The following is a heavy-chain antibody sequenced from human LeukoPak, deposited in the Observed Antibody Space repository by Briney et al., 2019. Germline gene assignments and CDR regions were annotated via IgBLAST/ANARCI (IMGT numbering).Heavy chain of an antibody. CDR2: INPNSGGT. J-gene: IGHJ3*02. V-gene: IGHV1-2*02. Sequence: GASVKVSCKASGYAFTGYYMHWVRQAPGQGLEWMGWINPNSGGTNYAQKFQGRVTMTRDTSISTAYMELSRLRSDDTAVYYCARDGYCSGGSCYRAFDIWGQGTMVTVSS. CDR1: GYAFTGYY. D-gene: IGHD2-15*01. CDR3: ARDGYCSGGSCYRAFDI.